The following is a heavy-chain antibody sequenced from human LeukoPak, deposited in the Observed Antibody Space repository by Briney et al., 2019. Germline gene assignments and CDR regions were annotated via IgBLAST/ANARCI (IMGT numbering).Heavy chain of an antibody. CDR3: AKDRPDFGFYYDSSGFYYGIFDY. V-gene: IGHV3-74*01. J-gene: IGHJ4*02. D-gene: IGHD3-22*01. Sequence: GGSLRLSCAASGFTFSSYWMHWVRQAPGKGLVWVSRINSDGSSTSYADSVKGRFTISRDNSKNTLYLQMNSLRVEDTAVYYCAKDRPDFGFYYDSSGFYYGIFDYWGQGTLVTVSS. CDR2: INSDGSST. CDR1: GFTFSSYW.